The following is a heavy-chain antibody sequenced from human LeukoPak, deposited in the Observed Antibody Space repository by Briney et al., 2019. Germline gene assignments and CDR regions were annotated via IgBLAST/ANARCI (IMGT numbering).Heavy chain of an antibody. Sequence: SSVTVSRKASGYTFTGYYMHWVRQAPGQGLEWMGWINPNSGGTNYAQKFQGRVTMTRDTSISTAYMELSRLRSDDTAVYYCARARYNWNDGYYYGMDVWGHGTTVTVFS. V-gene: IGHV1-2*02. CDR3: ARARYNWNDGYYYGMDV. CDR2: INPNSGGT. J-gene: IGHJ6*02. CDR1: GYTFTGYY. D-gene: IGHD1-20*01.